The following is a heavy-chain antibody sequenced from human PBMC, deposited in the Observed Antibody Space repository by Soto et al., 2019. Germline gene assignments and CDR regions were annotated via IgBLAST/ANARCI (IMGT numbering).Heavy chain of an antibody. V-gene: IGHV4-34*01. CDR2: INHSGST. Sequence: PSDPLSLQCSVYSGSFSGWYWSSIRQPPGKAPEWIGEINHSGSTNYNPSLKSRVTISVDTSKNQFSLKLSSVTAADTAVYYCARGHYDFWSGFLRGGFDPWGQGNLVTGSS. D-gene: IGHD3-3*01. CDR1: SGSFSGWY. CDR3: ARGHYDFWSGFLRGGFDP. J-gene: IGHJ5*02.